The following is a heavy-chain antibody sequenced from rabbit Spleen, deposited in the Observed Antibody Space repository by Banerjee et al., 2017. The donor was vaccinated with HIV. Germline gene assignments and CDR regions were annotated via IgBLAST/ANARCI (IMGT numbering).Heavy chain of an antibody. V-gene: IGHV1S45*01. Sequence: QEQLVESGGGLVKPGASLTLTCKASGFSFSSSYWICWVRQAPGKGLEWIACIYGGSSGSTYFATWAKGRFTISRTSSTTVTLQLTRLTAADTATYFCARDTRSSFSSYGMDLWGQGTLVTVS. D-gene: IGHD1-1*01. CDR3: ARDTRSSFSSYGMDL. CDR1: GFSFSSSYW. CDR2: IYGGSSGST. J-gene: IGHJ6*01.